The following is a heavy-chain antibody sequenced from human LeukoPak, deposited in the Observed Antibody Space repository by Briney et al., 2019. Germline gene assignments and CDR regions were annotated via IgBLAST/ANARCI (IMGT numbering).Heavy chain of an antibody. D-gene: IGHD3-10*01. CDR3: AKGRNSYDSGRCHSQNCYYCMDV. CDR2: ISGSGDGT. V-gene: IGHV3-23*01. J-gene: IGHJ6*02. CDR1: GFTFVNYA. Sequence: PGGSLRLSCAASGFTFVNYAMIWVRLAPGRGLEYVSVISGSGDGTYSADSVRGRFTISRDNSKNTLYLEMSNLRVEVTAVCHCAKGRNSYDSGRCHSQNCYYCMDVWGQGTTVTVFS.